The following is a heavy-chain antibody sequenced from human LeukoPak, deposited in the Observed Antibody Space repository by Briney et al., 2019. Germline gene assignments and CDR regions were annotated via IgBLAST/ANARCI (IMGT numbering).Heavy chain of an antibody. V-gene: IGHV3-23*01. CDR3: AKDGAVGYSSPDDY. Sequence: GRSLRLSCAASGFTFSSYAMSWVRQAPGKGLEWVSAISGSGGSTYYADSVKGRFTISRDNSKNTLYLQMNSLRAEDTAVYYCAKDGAVGYSSPDDYWGQGTLVTVSS. J-gene: IGHJ4*02. CDR2: ISGSGGST. CDR1: GFTFSSYA. D-gene: IGHD6-13*01.